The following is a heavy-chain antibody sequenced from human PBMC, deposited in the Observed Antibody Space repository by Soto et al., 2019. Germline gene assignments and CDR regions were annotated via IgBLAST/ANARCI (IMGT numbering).Heavy chain of an antibody. D-gene: IGHD3-3*01. CDR3: ARVQYAPRITIFGVVTHRYYYGMDV. CDR2: IKQDGSEK. J-gene: IGHJ6*02. CDR1: GFTFSSYW. V-gene: IGHV3-7*05. Sequence: GGSLRLSCAASGFTFSSYWMSWVRQAPGKGLEWVANIKQDGSEKYYVDSVKGRFTISRDNAKNSLYLQMNSLRAEDTAVYYCARVQYAPRITIFGVVTHRYYYGMDVWGQGTTVTVSS.